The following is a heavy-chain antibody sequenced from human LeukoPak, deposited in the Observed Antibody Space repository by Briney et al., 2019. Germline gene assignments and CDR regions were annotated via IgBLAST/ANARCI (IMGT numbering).Heavy chain of an antibody. V-gene: IGHV3-23*01. CDR2: ISGSGGST. D-gene: IGHD3-3*01. Sequence: PGGSLRLSCAASGFTFSSYAMSWVRQAPGKGLEWVSAISGSGGSTYHADSVKGRFTISRDNSKNTLYLQMNSLRAEDTAVYYCAKAGSDFWSGYYSTSNFDYWGQGTLVTVSS. CDR1: GFTFSSYA. CDR3: AKAGSDFWSGYYSTSNFDY. J-gene: IGHJ4*02.